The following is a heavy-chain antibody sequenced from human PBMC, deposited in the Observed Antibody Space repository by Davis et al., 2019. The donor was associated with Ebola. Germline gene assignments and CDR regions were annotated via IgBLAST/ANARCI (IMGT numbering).Heavy chain of an antibody. Sequence: ASVKVSCKASGYTFTSYYMHWVRQAPGQGLEWMGRINPNSGGTNYAQKFQGRVTMTRDTSISTAYMELSRLRSDDTVVYYCARGGLLWFGEENYYGMDVWGQGTTVTVSS. CDR3: ARGGLLWFGEENYYGMDV. J-gene: IGHJ6*02. D-gene: IGHD3-10*01. CDR1: GYTFTSYY. V-gene: IGHV1-2*05. CDR2: INPNSGGT.